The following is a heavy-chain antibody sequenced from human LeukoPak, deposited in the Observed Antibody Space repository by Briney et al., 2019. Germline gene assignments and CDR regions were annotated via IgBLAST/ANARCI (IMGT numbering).Heavy chain of an antibody. J-gene: IGHJ4*02. CDR3: YISGWTEDIDN. CDR2: ISDNGGST. Sequence: GGSLRLSCSASGVTFSSHAMHWVRQAPGRGLEYVSGISDNGGSTFYADSVKGRFTISRDNSKNTLYLQMSSLRGEDTAVYYCYISGWTEDIDNWGQGTLVTVSS. CDR1: GVTFSSHA. D-gene: IGHD6-19*01. V-gene: IGHV3-64D*06.